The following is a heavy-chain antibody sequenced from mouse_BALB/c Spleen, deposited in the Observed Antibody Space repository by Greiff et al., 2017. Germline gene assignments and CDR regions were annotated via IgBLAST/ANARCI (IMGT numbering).Heavy chain of an antibody. CDR2: IYWDDDK. CDR1: GFSLSTSGMG. J-gene: IGHJ4*01. Sequence: QVTLKVSGPGILQPSQTLSLTCSFSGFSLSTSGMGVSWIRQPSGKGLEWLAHIYWDDDKRYNPSLKSRLTISKDTSRNQVFLKITSVDTADTATYYCARRGYRYYAMDYWGQGTSVTVSS. D-gene: IGHD2-14*01. V-gene: IGHV8-12*01. CDR3: ARRGYRYYAMDY.